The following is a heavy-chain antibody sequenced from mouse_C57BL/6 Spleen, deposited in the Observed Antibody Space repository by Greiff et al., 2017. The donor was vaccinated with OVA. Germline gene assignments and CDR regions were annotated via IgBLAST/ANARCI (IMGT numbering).Heavy chain of an antibody. CDR3: TTTYDGYYAMDY. V-gene: IGHV14-4*01. D-gene: IGHD2-3*01. CDR2: IDPENGDT. J-gene: IGHJ4*01. Sequence: VHVKQSGAELVRPGASVKLSCTASGFNIKDDYMHWVKQRPEQGLEWIGWIDPENGDTEYASKFQGKATITADTSSNTAYLQLSSLTSEDTAVYYCTTTYDGYYAMDYWGQGTSVTVSS. CDR1: GFNIKDDY.